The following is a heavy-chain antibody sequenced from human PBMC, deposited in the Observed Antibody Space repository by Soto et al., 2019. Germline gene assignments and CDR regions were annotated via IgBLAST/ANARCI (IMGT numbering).Heavy chain of an antibody. CDR1: EVTISSYS. V-gene: IGHV3-21*01. CDR3: ARSQLGYDACDI. CDR2: ISSSSSYI. Sequence: GGSLRHSCAVSEVTISSYSMNWIRKTPGKGLEWVSSISSSSSYIYYADSLKGRFTISRDNAKNSLYLQMNSLRAEDTAAYYCARSQLGYDACDIWGQGTMVTVSS. J-gene: IGHJ3*02. D-gene: IGHD6-6*01.